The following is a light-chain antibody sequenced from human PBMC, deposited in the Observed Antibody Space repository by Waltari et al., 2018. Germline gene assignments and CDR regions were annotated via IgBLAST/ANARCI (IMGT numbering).Light chain of an antibody. J-gene: IGKJ4*01. V-gene: IGKV3-11*01. CDR2: DAS. CDR1: QSVSSY. CDR3: QQRSNWPLT. Sequence: EIVLTQSPATLSLLPGERVNLACRASQSVSSYLAWYQQKPGQAPRLLIYDASNRATGIPARFSGSGSGTDFTLTISSLEPEDFAVYYCQQRSNWPLTFGGGTKVEIK.